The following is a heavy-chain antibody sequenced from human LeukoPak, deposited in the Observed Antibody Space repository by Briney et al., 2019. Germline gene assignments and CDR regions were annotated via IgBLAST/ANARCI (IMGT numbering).Heavy chain of an antibody. D-gene: IGHD6-13*01. V-gene: IGHV4-39*01. CDR2: IYYSGST. Sequence: SETLSLTCTVSGGSISSSSYYWGWIRQPPAKGLEWMGSIYYSGSTYYNPSLTSRATISVDTSKNKFSLKLSSVTAADTAVYYCARHDGPGIAAAGSAFDIWGQGTMVTVSS. J-gene: IGHJ3*02. CDR3: ARHDGPGIAAAGSAFDI. CDR1: GGSISSSSYY.